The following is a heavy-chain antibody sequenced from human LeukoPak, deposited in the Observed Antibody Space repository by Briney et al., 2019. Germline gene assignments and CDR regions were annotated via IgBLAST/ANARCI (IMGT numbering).Heavy chain of an antibody. V-gene: IGHV3-7*01. D-gene: IGHD3-22*01. J-gene: IGHJ4*02. Sequence: GGSLRLSCAASGFTFSSYWMSWVRQAPGKGLEWVANIKQDGSEKYYVDSVKGRFTISRDNAKNSLYLQMNSLRAEDTAVYYCARDYYDSSGFFDYWGQGTLVTVSS. CDR2: IKQDGSEK. CDR3: ARDYYDSSGFFDY. CDR1: GFTFSSYW.